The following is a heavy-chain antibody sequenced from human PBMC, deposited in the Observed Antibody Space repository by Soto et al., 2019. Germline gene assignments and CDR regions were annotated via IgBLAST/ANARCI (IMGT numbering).Heavy chain of an antibody. CDR2: ISYDGSNK. CDR1: GFTFSSYA. J-gene: IGHJ6*02. CDR3: ARELSRDRLGMDV. Sequence: QVQLVESGGGVVQPGRSLRLSCAASGFTFSSYAMHWVRQAPGKGLEWVAVISYDGSNKYYADSVKGRFTISRDNSKNTLYLQMNRLRAEDTAVYYCARELSRDRLGMDVWGQGTTVTVFS. D-gene: IGHD2-21*02. V-gene: IGHV3-30-3*01.